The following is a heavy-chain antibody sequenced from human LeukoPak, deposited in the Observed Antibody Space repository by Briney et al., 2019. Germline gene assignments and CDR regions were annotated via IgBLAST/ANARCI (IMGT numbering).Heavy chain of an antibody. V-gene: IGHV4-59*01. Sequence: SETLSVTRTVSRGSISSYYWSWIRQSPGKGLEWIGYVSDRGGTNYNPSPKSRVTISVDTSKNQFSLKLRSVTAADTAVYYCARDGGYDRPGIDYWGQGTLVTVSS. CDR1: RGSISSYY. CDR3: ARDGGYDRPGIDY. J-gene: IGHJ4*02. D-gene: IGHD5-12*01. CDR2: VSDRGGT.